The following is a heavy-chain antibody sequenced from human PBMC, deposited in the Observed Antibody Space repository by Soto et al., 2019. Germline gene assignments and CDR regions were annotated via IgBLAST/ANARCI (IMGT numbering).Heavy chain of an antibody. CDR1: GFTFSSYG. V-gene: IGHV3-30*18. J-gene: IGHJ6*03. Sequence: GGSLRLSCAASGFTFSSYGMHWVRQAPGKGLEWVAVISYDGSNKYYADSVKGRFTISRDNSKNTLYLQMNSLRAEDTAVYYCAKDLEVGDYGDYGTELNYMDVWGKGTTVTVSS. D-gene: IGHD4-17*01. CDR3: AKDLEVGDYGDYGTELNYMDV. CDR2: ISYDGSNK.